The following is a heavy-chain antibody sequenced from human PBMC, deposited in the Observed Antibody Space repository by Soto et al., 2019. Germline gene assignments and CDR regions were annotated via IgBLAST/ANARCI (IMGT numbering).Heavy chain of an antibody. V-gene: IGHV1-69*02. D-gene: IGHD3-10*01. Sequence: QVQLVQSGAEVKTPGSSVKVSCTASGDTFNFYTLSWVRQAPGQGLEWMGRIIPMLGMSNYAQKFQGRVTMIADKSTRTVYMVLSCLRSEDTALYYCATNYGSGSTHFDNWGQGTLVTVSS. CDR2: IIPMLGMS. CDR3: ATNYGSGSTHFDN. J-gene: IGHJ4*02. CDR1: GDTFNFYT.